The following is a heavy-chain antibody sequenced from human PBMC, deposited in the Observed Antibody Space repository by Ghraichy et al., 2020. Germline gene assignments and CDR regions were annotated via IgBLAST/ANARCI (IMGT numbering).Heavy chain of an antibody. CDR2: INPSGGST. V-gene: IGHV1-46*01. J-gene: IGHJ6*02. CDR1: GYTFTSYY. CDR3: ARSHGKWELLHLHYYYYGMDV. D-gene: IGHD1-26*01. Sequence: ASVKVSCKASGYTFTSYYMHWVRQAPGQGLEWMGIINPSGGSTSYAQKFQGRVTMTRDTSTSTVYMELSSLRSEDTAVYYCARSHGKWELLHLHYYYYGMDVWGQGTTVTVSS.